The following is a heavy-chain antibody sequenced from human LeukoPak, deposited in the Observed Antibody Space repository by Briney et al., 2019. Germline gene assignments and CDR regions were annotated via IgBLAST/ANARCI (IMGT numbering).Heavy chain of an antibody. J-gene: IGHJ4*02. CDR3: VRGGHYYLDY. CDR2: IKQDESEK. Sequence: GGSLRLSCAASGFTFSSYWMAWVRQAPGKGLEWVANIKQDESEKYYVDSVKGRFTISRVNAKNSLYLHMNTLRAEDTAVYYCVRGGHYYLDYWGQGTLVTVSS. V-gene: IGHV3-7*04. CDR1: GFTFSSYW. D-gene: IGHD2-21*02.